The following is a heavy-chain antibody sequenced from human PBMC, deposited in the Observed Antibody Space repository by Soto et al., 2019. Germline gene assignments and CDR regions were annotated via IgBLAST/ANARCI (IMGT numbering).Heavy chain of an antibody. CDR1: GFTFSSYW. CDR3: ARDTDSYGHFDY. J-gene: IGHJ4*02. V-gene: IGHV3-74*01. CDR2: INSDGSST. Sequence: GGSLRLSCAASGFTFSSYWMHWVRQAPGKGLVWVSRINSDGSSTSYADSVKGRFTTSRDNAKNTLYLQMNSLRAEDTAVYYCARDTDSYGHFDYWGQGTLVTVSS. D-gene: IGHD5-18*01.